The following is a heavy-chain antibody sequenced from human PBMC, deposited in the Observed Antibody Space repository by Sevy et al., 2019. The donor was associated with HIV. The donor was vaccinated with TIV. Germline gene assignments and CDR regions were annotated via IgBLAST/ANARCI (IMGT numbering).Heavy chain of an antibody. D-gene: IGHD3-10*01. J-gene: IGHJ4*02. CDR2: TSTGTDHI. Sequence: GGSLRLSCTASGFTFSAYSMNWVRQAPGKGLERLSYTSTGTDHIYYADSAKGRFTISRDDAKKSVYLEMKSLRDQDTALYYCVRRGVDAYNVYFDLWGQGTLVTVSS. CDR1: GFTFSAYS. V-gene: IGHV3-21*05. CDR3: VRRGVDAYNVYFDL.